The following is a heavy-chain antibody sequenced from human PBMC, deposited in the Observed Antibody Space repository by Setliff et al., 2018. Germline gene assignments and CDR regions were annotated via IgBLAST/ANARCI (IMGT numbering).Heavy chain of an antibody. CDR1: GGSFSTYY. J-gene: IGHJ4*02. CDR2: IYTSGST. CDR3: AREDGGGWLAPFDY. V-gene: IGHV4-4*07. D-gene: IGHD6-19*01. Sequence: SETLSLTCAVYGGSFSTYYWSWIRQPAGKGLEWIGHIYTSGSTNYNPSLKSRVTISVDTSKNQFSLKLSSVTAADTAVYYCAREDGGGWLAPFDYWGQGTLVTVSS.